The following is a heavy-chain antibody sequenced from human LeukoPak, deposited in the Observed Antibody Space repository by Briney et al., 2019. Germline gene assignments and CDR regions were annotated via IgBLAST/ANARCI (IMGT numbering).Heavy chain of an antibody. CDR2: ISGSGDNT. V-gene: IGHV3-23*01. CDR1: GFTFSDYA. CDR3: ATDRGYSGYGTFDY. Sequence: QAGGSLRLSCAVSGFTFSDYAMNWVRQAPGKGLEWVSLISGSGDNTFYADSVKGRFTISRDDSKNTLYLQMNSLRAEDTALYYCATDRGYSGYGTFDYWGQGTLVAVSS. J-gene: IGHJ4*02. D-gene: IGHD5-12*01.